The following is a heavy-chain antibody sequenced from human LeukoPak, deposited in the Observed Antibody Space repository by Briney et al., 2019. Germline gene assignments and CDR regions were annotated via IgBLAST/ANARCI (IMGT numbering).Heavy chain of an antibody. Sequence: SVKVSCKASGGTFSSYAISWVRQAPGQGLEWMGGIIPIFATANYAEKFQGRVTITAGESTGTACMELSSLRSEDTAVYYCARDHLGYGSGSPFDYWGQGTLVTVSS. CDR1: GGTFSSYA. J-gene: IGHJ4*02. CDR2: IIPIFATA. CDR3: ARDHLGYGSGSPFDY. D-gene: IGHD3-10*01. V-gene: IGHV1-69*13.